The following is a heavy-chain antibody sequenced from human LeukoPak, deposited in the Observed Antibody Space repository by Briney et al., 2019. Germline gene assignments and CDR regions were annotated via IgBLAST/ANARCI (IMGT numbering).Heavy chain of an antibody. CDR3: ARKPVWWLPVAFDY. D-gene: IGHD1-26*01. V-gene: IGHV4-34*01. CDR1: GGSFSGYY. J-gene: IGHJ4*02. CDR2: INHSGST. Sequence: SETLSLTCAVYGGSFSGYYWSWIRQPPGKGLEWIWEINHSGSTNYNPSLKSRVTISVDTSKNQFSLKLSSVTAADTAVYYCARKPVWWLPVAFDYWGQGTLVTVSS.